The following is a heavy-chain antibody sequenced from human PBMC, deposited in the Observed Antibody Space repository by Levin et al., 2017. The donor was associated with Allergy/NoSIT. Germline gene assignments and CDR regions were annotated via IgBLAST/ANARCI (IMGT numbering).Heavy chain of an antibody. Sequence: GASVKVSCKASGGTFSSDPIYWVRQAPGQGLEWMGRISPIVSRTNYAQKFQGRLTISADTSTTIAYMELSSLRSEDTAVYYCARLIGYSNGPEVFGMDVWGQGTTVTVSS. CDR1: GGTFSSDP. CDR2: ISPIVSRT. J-gene: IGHJ6*02. V-gene: IGHV1-69*02. CDR3: ARLIGYSNGPEVFGMDV. D-gene: IGHD3-9*01.